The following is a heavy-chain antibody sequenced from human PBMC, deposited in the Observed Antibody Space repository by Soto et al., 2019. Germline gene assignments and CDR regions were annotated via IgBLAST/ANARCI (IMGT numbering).Heavy chain of an antibody. D-gene: IGHD3-16*02. V-gene: IGHV3-30-3*01. CDR1: GFTFSSYA. J-gene: IGHJ4*02. Sequence: QVQLVESGGGVVQPERYLRLYCAASGFTFSSYAIHWVRQAPGKGLEWVAVISHDGSKQHYADSVKGRFTISRDNSKNTLYLQMNSLRAEDTAVYYCVASDLSSDYWGQRTLVTVSS. CDR3: VASDLSSDY. CDR2: ISHDGSKQ.